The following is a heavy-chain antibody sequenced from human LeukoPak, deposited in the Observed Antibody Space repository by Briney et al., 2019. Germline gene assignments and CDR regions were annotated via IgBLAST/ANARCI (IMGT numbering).Heavy chain of an antibody. D-gene: IGHD6-13*01. Sequence: SETLSLTCTVSGGSISSSSYYWGWIRQPPGKGLEWIGSIYYSGSTYYNPSLKSRVTISVDKSKNQFSLKLSSVTAADTAVYYCASEARYSSSWYSSYWGQGTLVTVSS. J-gene: IGHJ4*02. CDR2: IYYSGST. V-gene: IGHV4-39*07. CDR1: GGSISSSSYY. CDR3: ASEARYSSSWYSSY.